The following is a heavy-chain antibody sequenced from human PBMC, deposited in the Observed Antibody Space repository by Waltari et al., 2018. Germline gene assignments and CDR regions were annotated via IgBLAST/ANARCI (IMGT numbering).Heavy chain of an antibody. J-gene: IGHJ6*02. Sequence: QVQLVQSGAEVKKPGSSVKVSCKASGGTFSSYAISCVRQAPGQGLEWMGGIIPIFGTANYEQKFQGRVTITADESTSTAYMELSSLRSEDTAVYYCARGLEYSSSRGYYYYGMDVWGQGTTVTVSS. CDR3: ARGLEYSSSRGYYYYGMDV. CDR2: IIPIFGTA. V-gene: IGHV1-69*12. CDR1: GGTFSSYA. D-gene: IGHD6-6*01.